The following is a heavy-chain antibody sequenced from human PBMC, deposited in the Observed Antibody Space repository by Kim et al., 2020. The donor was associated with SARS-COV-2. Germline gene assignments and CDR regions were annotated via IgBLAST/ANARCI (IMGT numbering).Heavy chain of an antibody. D-gene: IGHD7-27*01. V-gene: IGHV3-23*01. J-gene: IGHJ4*02. Sequence: YYAGARKGQFTIPGDNSKNTLYLQMNRLRAEDTAVYYCANPPTGNSGFGYWGQGTLGTVSS. CDR3: ANPPTGNSGFGY.